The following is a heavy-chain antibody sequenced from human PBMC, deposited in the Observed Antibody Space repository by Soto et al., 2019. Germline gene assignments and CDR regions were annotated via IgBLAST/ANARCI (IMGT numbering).Heavy chain of an antibody. J-gene: IGHJ4*02. CDR2: IYYTGSNT. V-gene: IGHV4-59*01. CDR3: ARVREGTTTYYFDY. D-gene: IGHD1-26*01. CDR1: GGSINSFY. Sequence: SETLSLTCSVSGGSINSFYWTWIRQSPGKGLEWIGYIYYTGSNTNYNPSLKSRVTISVDTSRNQFSLNLRSVTAADTAVYFCARVREGTTTYYFDYWGQGTLVTVSS.